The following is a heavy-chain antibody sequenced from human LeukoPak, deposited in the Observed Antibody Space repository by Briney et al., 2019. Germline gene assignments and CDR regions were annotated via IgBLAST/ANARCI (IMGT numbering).Heavy chain of an antibody. V-gene: IGHV3-48*03. J-gene: IGHJ4*02. CDR3: ARDPKYYDILTGYPLYYFDY. D-gene: IGHD3-9*01. Sequence: GGLRLSCSASGFNFISYEMNWVRQAPGEGLEWVSYISSSGSTIYYADSVKGRFTISRDNAKNSLYLQMNSLRAEDTAVYYCARDPKYYDILTGYPLYYFDYWGQGTLVTVSS. CDR2: ISSSGSTI. CDR1: GFNFISYE.